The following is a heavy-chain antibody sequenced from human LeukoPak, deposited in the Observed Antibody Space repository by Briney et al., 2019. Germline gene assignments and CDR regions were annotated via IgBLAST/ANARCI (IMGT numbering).Heavy chain of an antibody. CDR2: INPSGGST. D-gene: IGHD3-10*01. V-gene: IGHV1-46*01. Sequence: ASVKVSCKASGYTFTSYYMHWVRQAPGQGLEWVGIINPSGGSTSYAQKFQGRVTITADESTTTAYMELSSLRSEDTAVYYCARGAGKYIDSSLDYWGQGTLVTVSS. CDR1: GYTFTSYY. J-gene: IGHJ4*02. CDR3: ARGAGKYIDSSLDY.